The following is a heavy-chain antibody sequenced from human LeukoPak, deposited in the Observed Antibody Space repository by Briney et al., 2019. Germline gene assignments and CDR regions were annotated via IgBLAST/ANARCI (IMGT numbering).Heavy chain of an antibody. CDR1: GYTFTGYC. V-gene: IGHV1-2*06. J-gene: IGHJ4*02. D-gene: IGHD3-22*01. CDR3: AIRGDYYDSSGYWDY. CDR2: INPNSGGT. Sequence: ASVKVSCKASGYTFTGYCMHWVRQAPGQGLEWMGRINPNSGGTNYAQKFQGRVTMTRDTSISTAYMELSRLRSDDTAVYYCAIRGDYYDSSGYWDYWGQGTLVTVSS.